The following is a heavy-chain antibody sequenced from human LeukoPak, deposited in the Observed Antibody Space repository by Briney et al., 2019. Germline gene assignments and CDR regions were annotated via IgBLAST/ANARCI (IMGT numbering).Heavy chain of an antibody. V-gene: IGHV3-48*01. Sequence: GGSLRLSCAASGFTFSSYSMNWVRQAPGKGLEWVSYITISSSTIYYADSVKGRFTISRDNAKNSLYLQMNRLRAEDTAVYYCASQSGYDFYFDYWGQGTLVTVSS. J-gene: IGHJ4*02. D-gene: IGHD5-12*01. CDR3: ASQSGYDFYFDY. CDR1: GFTFSSYS. CDR2: ITISSSTI.